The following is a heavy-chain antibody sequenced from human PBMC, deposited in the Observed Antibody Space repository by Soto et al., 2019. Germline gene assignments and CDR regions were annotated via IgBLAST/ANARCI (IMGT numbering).Heavy chain of an antibody. Sequence: GGSLRLSCAASGFTFSSYAMSWVRQAPGKGLEWVSAISGSGGSTYYADSVKGRFTISRDNSKNTLYLQMNSLRAEDTAVYYCAKVYYYDSSGYSALDYWGQGTMVTVYS. CDR3: AKVYYYDSSGYSALDY. V-gene: IGHV3-23*01. D-gene: IGHD3-22*01. CDR2: ISGSGGST. J-gene: IGHJ4*02. CDR1: GFTFSSYA.